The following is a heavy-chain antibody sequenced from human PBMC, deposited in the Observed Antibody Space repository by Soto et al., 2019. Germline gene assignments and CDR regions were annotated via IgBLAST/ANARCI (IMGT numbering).Heavy chain of an antibody. Sequence: QLQLQESGPGLVKPSETLSLTCTVSGGSISSGGYFWGWIRQPPGKGLEWIGSMYDSGSTYYNPSLKSGVTISVDTSKNQFSLRLSSVTAADTAVYYCARSAEWLQSTFDYWGQGTLVTVSS. CDR2: MYDSGST. J-gene: IGHJ4*02. CDR1: GGSISSGGYF. CDR3: ARSAEWLQSTFDY. D-gene: IGHD5-12*01. V-gene: IGHV4-39*01.